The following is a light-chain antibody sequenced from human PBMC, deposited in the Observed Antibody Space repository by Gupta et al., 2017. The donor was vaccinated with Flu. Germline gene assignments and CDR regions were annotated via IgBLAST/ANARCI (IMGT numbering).Light chain of an antibody. CDR1: KLGEKY. V-gene: IGLV3-1*01. CDR2: EDK. CDR3: QAWDTSTHVF. J-gene: IGLJ2*01. Sequence: PGQTATISCSGEKLGEKYVCWYQQKTGQSPVVIINEDKKRPSGTPDRFSGSNTGNLATLTISGTQPVDEADYYCQAWDTSTHVFFGGGTKLTVL.